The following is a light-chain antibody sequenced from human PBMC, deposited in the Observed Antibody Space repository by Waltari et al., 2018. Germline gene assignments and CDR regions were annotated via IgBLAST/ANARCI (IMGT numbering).Light chain of an antibody. CDR3: QQRFSWPRT. J-gene: IGKJ2*01. CDR2: DAS. V-gene: IGKV3-11*01. Sequence: EIVLTQSPASLSLSPRQRTTLSCRASQSVINQLAWYQQKPGQATRLLIYDASTRAAGIPARFSGSGSGTDFTLIISSLEPEDFAVYYCQQRFSWPRTFGQGTKLEI. CDR1: QSVINQ.